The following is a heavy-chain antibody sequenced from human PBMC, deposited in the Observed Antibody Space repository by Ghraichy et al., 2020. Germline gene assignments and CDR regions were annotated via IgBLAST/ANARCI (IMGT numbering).Heavy chain of an antibody. CDR1: GFTFSSYA. D-gene: IGHD3-22*01. Sequence: GGSLRLSCAASGFTFSSYAMSWVRQAPGKGLEWVSAISGSGGSTYYADSVKGRFTISRDNSKNTLYLQMNSLRAEDTAVYYCAKGFHKKYDSSGYYPGWGQGTLVTVSS. J-gene: IGHJ4*02. V-gene: IGHV3-23*01. CDR3: AKGFHKKYDSSGYYPG. CDR2: ISGSGGST.